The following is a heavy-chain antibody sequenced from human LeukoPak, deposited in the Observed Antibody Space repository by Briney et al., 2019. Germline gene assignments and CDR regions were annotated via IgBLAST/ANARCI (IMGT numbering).Heavy chain of an antibody. CDR1: GFTFSDYY. D-gene: IGHD3-10*01. Sequence: PGESLTLSCAASGFTFSDYYMSWLRQAPGKGLEWVSYISSSGSTIYYADSVKGRFTISRDNAKNSLYLQMNSLRAEDTAVYYCARGSYYYYYMDVWGKGTTVTVSS. CDR2: ISSSGSTI. V-gene: IGHV3-11*01. J-gene: IGHJ6*03. CDR3: ARGSYYYYYMDV.